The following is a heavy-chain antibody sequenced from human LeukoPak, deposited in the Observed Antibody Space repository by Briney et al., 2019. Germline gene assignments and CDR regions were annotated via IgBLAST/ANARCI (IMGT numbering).Heavy chain of an antibody. CDR1: GFTFSDYA. V-gene: IGHV3-23*01. CDR3: ARDNVDTAMVFDY. Sequence: GGSLRLSCSASGFTFSDYAFNWVRQAPLQGLEWVAGLSGSGDSTYYADSVKGRFTISRDNSKNTLYLQMNSLRAEDTAVYYCARDNVDTAMVFDYWGQGTLVTVSS. CDR2: LSGSGDST. D-gene: IGHD5-18*01. J-gene: IGHJ4*02.